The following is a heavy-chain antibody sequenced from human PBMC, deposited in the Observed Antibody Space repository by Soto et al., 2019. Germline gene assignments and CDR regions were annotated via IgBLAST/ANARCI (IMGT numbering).Heavy chain of an antibody. J-gene: IGHJ4*02. CDR3: ARSSTYNFDSSGYYDY. CDR2: INPHSGGA. CDR1: GYTFTSHY. D-gene: IGHD3-22*01. V-gene: IGHV1-2*02. Sequence: ASVKVSCKTSGYTFTSHYLHWVRQAPGQGLEWMGWINPHSGGAYYAQKFQGSVILTRDASINTAYMDLTRLTSGDAAVYHCARSSTYNFDSSGYYDYWGQGTLVTVSS.